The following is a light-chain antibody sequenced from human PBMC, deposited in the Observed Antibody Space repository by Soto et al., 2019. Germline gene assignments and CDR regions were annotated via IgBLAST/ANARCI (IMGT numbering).Light chain of an antibody. CDR1: QSLLHSNGYNY. V-gene: IGKV2-28*01. CDR2: LGS. J-gene: IGKJ2*01. CDR3: MQALQTPRT. Sequence: DLVMTQSPLSLPVTPGEPASISCRSSQSLLHSNGYNYLDWYLQKPGQSPQLLIYLGSNRASGVPDRFSCSVSGTDFTLTISRVEAEDVGVYYCMQALQTPRTFGQGTKLEIK.